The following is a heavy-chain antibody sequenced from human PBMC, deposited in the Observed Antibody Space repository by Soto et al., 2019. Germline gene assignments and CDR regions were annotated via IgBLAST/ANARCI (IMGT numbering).Heavy chain of an antibody. CDR1: GYTFTNYG. J-gene: IGHJ4*02. Sequence: QVQLVQSGPEVKKPGASVKVSCTPSGYTFTNYGVNWVRQAPGQGLEWMGWISADSGDTIYAQKFQGRVTMTTDTSTRTAYMELRSLRFDDSAVYYCARGGRYSSSSDLTYWGQGTLVTVSS. V-gene: IGHV1-18*04. CDR3: ARGGRYSSSSDLTY. D-gene: IGHD6-6*01. CDR2: ISADSGDT.